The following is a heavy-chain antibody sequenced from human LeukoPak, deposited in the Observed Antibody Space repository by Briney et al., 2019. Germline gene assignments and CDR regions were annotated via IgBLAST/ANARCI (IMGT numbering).Heavy chain of an antibody. J-gene: IGHJ4*02. CDR2: LSGSGGST. CDR3: ARRSKVGASVDF. CDR1: GFTFSSYA. V-gene: IGHV3-23*01. D-gene: IGHD1-26*01. Sequence: GGSLRLSCAASGFTFSSYAMSWVRQAPGKGLEWVSALSGSGGSTYYADSVRGRFTISRDNSNNTLYLQMNSLRADDTAVYYCARRSKVGASVDFWGQGTLVTVSS.